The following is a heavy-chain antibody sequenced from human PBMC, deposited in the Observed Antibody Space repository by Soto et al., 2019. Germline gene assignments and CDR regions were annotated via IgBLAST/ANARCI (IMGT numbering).Heavy chain of an antibody. Sequence: SETLSLTCTVSGGSISSYYWSWIRQPPGKGLEWIGYIYYSGSTNYNPSLKSRVTISVDTSKNQFSLKLSSVAAADTAVYYCARDLWGYCGADCYPLDVWGQGTTVTVSS. D-gene: IGHD2-21*02. V-gene: IGHV4-59*12. CDR3: ARDLWGYCGADCYPLDV. CDR1: GGSISSYY. CDR2: IYYSGST. J-gene: IGHJ6*02.